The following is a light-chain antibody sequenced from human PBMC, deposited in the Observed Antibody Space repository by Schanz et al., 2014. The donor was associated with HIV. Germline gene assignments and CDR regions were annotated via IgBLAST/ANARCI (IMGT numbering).Light chain of an antibody. CDR1: QSISSW. CDR3: QQYDRSSWT. V-gene: IGKV1-5*01. J-gene: IGKJ1*01. CDR2: AAS. Sequence: IQMTQSPSTLSASVGDRVTITCRASQSISSWLAWYQQMPAKAPKLLIYAASTLHSGVPSRFSGSGSGTEFTLTISSLQPDDFATYYCQQYDRSSWTFGLGTKVETK.